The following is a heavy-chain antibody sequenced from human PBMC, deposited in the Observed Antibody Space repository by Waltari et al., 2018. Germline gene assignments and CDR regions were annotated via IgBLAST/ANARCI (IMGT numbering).Heavy chain of an antibody. D-gene: IGHD6-19*01. CDR3: AKQSPSYTRGWYPLES. Sequence: EVQLVESGGNLIPPGGSLRLSCSAPGFTVRTSIISWVRQAPGKGLEWVSIIYSGGNTYYAGSVKGRFTISRDNYKNMVYLEMNSLRAEDTAVYYCAKQSPSYTRGWYPLESWGPGTLVTVSP. CDR2: IYSGGNT. V-gene: IGHV3-53*01. J-gene: IGHJ4*02. CDR1: GFTVRTSI.